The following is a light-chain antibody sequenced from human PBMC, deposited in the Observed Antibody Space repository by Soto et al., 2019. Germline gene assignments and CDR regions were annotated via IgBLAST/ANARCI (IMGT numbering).Light chain of an antibody. CDR2: AAS. Sequence: IQLTQSPPSLSASVGDRVTITCRASQGISSYLAWYQQKPGKAPKLLIYAASTLQSGVPSRFSGSGSGTDFTLTISSLQPEDFATYYCQQLNSYPLLTFGGGTKVDIK. J-gene: IGKJ4*01. CDR3: QQLNSYPLLT. CDR1: QGISSY. V-gene: IGKV1-9*01.